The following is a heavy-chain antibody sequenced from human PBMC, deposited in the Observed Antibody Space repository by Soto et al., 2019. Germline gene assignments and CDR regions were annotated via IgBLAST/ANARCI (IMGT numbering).Heavy chain of an antibody. CDR3: ARAGAALVRGSIGGFDY. Sequence: QVHLQQWGAGLLKPSETLSLTCAVNGGAFNGYYWTWIRQPPGKGLEWIGEINHIGTVDYNLSLKSRVTVSIDTSKKQISLTLTSVTAADTAVYYCARAGAALVRGSIGGFDYWGQGTLVTVSS. V-gene: IGHV4-34*01. J-gene: IGHJ4*02. D-gene: IGHD3-10*01. CDR2: INHIGTV. CDR1: GGAFNGYY.